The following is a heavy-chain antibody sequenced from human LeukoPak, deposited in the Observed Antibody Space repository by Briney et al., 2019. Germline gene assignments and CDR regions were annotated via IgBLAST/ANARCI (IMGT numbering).Heavy chain of an antibody. Sequence: ASVKVSCKASGYIFNKYGVSWVRQAPGQGLERLAWISCYNGDTNYAQKFQGRVTVTTDTSTSTVFMELRNLNTDDTAVYYCARDPSNTSGRYFFDYWGQGTLVTVSS. CDR1: GYIFNKYG. CDR2: ISCYNGDT. D-gene: IGHD6-19*01. V-gene: IGHV1-18*01. J-gene: IGHJ4*02. CDR3: ARDPSNTSGRYFFDY.